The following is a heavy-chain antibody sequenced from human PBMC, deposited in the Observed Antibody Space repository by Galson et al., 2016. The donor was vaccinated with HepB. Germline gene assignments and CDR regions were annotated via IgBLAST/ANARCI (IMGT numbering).Heavy chain of an antibody. CDR3: ARDRNLIFYDY. V-gene: IGHV3-74*03. D-gene: IGHD3/OR15-3a*01. J-gene: IGHJ4*02. CDR2: ISHDASVR. CDR1: GFTFSGYV. Sequence: SLRLSCAASGFTFSGYVMHWVRQTPGKGLVWVSRISHDASVRTYADSVNGRLTISLDNAQNTLYLQMNSLSAADTAVYYCARDRNLIFYDYWGQGTLVTVSS.